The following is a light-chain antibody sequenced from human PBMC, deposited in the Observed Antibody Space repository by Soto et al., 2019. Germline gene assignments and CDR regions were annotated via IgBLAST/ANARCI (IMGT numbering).Light chain of an antibody. CDR3: QQYNNWPET. CDR1: QSVSST. Sequence: EIVMTQSPATLSVSPGERATLSCRASQSVSSTLAWYQQKPGQAPRLLIYGASTSATGIPAKFSGSGSGTEFTLTISSLQSEDFAVYYCQQYNNWPETFGQGTKQEIK. J-gene: IGKJ2*01. V-gene: IGKV3-15*01. CDR2: GAS.